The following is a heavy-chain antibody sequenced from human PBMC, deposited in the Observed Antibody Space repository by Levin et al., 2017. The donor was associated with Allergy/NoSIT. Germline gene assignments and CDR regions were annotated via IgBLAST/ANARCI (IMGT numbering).Heavy chain of an antibody. J-gene: IGHJ4*02. CDR2: INWNRDKI. Sequence: GLVCVSGINWNRDKIGYADSVRARFTLSRDNAQNSLYLQMNSLGPEDTALYYCAKGLNWGSPNTFDYWGQGTLVTVSS. CDR3: AKGLNWGSPNTFDY. V-gene: IGHV3-9*01. D-gene: IGHD7-27*01.